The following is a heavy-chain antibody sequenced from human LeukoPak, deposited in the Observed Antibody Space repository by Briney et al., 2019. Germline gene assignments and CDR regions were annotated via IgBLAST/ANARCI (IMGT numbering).Heavy chain of an antibody. Sequence: PGGSLRLSCAASGFTFSSYSMNWVRQAPGEGMEWVSSISSSSSYIYYADSVKGRFTISRDNAKNSLYLQMNSLRAEDTAVYYCARDQLPAAMFTYDAFDIWGQGTMVTVSS. CDR3: ARDQLPAAMFTYDAFDI. D-gene: IGHD2-2*01. J-gene: IGHJ3*02. CDR1: GFTFSSYS. V-gene: IGHV3-21*01. CDR2: ISSSSSYI.